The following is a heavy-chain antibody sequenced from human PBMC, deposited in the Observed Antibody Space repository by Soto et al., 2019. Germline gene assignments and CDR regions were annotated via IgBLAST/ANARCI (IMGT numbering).Heavy chain of an antibody. CDR1: GFSLSTSGMC. Sequence: SGPTLVNPTPTLTLTCTFSGFSLSTSGMCVSWIRQPPGKALEWLALIDWDDDKYYSTSLKTRLTISKDTSKNQVVLTMTNMDPVDTATYYCARTFYGSGSFWVMDVWGQGTTVTVSS. V-gene: IGHV2-70*01. D-gene: IGHD3-10*01. CDR3: ARTFYGSGSFWVMDV. J-gene: IGHJ6*02. CDR2: IDWDDDK.